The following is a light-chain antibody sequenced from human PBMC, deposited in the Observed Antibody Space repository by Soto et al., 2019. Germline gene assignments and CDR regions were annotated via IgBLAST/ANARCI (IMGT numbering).Light chain of an antibody. V-gene: IGKV1-5*03. CDR2: MAS. CDR1: QSISNW. Sequence: DIQMTQSPSTLSASVGDRVTITCRASQSISNWLAWNQQKPGKAPKLLIYMASTLETGVPSRFSGSGSGAEFTLTISSLQPDDFATYYCQQYKSFPWTFGQGAKVE. CDR3: QQYKSFPWT. J-gene: IGKJ1*01.